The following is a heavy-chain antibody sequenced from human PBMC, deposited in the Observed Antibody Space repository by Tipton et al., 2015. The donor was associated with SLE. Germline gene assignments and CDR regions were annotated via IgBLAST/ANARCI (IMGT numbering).Heavy chain of an antibody. CDR1: GYSFSNYW. J-gene: IGHJ6*02. CDR2: IYPDDSDT. CDR3: ARLGLGFFEWFYYAMDV. V-gene: IGHV5-51*03. Sequence: QLVQSGGEVKKPGESLKISCKGSGYSFSNYWIGWVRQMPGKGLEWMGIIYPDDSDTKYSPSFRGQVTISANKSTNTAYLQWSSLKASDSAFYYCARLGLGFFEWFYYAMDVWGQGTPVTVSS. D-gene: IGHD3-3*01.